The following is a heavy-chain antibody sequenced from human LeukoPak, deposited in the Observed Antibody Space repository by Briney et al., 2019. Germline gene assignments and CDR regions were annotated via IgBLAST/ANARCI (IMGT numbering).Heavy chain of an antibody. V-gene: IGHV3-21*01. Sequence: GGSLRLSCAASGFTFSSYSMNWVRQAPGKGLEWVSSISSSSSYIYYADSVKGRFTISRDNAKNSLYLQMNSLRAEDTAVYYCARSIAVADPARVDYWGQGTLVTVSS. J-gene: IGHJ4*02. D-gene: IGHD6-19*01. CDR2: ISSSSSYI. CDR3: ARSIAVADPARVDY. CDR1: GFTFSSYS.